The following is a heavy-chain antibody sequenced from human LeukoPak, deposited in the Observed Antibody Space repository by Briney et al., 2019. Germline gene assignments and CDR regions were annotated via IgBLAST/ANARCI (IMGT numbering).Heavy chain of an antibody. V-gene: IGHV1-2*02. J-gene: IGHJ5*02. CDR2: INPVTSGT. D-gene: IGHD2-21*02. Sequence: ASVKASCKASGHTFSTYYMHWVRQAPGQRLRGMEWINPVTSGTKYAENFQGRVTMTRDTSNTTAYMELSRLTSDDTGVYYCARQYCGGDCYNPWGQGTLVIVAS. CDR1: GHTFSTYY. CDR3: ARQYCGGDCYNP.